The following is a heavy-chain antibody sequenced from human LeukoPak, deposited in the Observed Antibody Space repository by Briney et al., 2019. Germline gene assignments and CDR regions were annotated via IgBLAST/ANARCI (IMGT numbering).Heavy chain of an antibody. J-gene: IGHJ4*02. CDR1: GGSISSYY. CDR3: ARGGSYVEFDY. V-gene: IGHV4-59*01. Sequence: TSETLSLTCTVSGGSISSYYWSWIRQPAGKGLEWIGYIYYSGSTNYNPSLKSRVTISVDTSKNQFSLKLSSVTAADTAVYYCARGGSYVEFDYWGQGTLVTVSS. D-gene: IGHD1-26*01. CDR2: IYYSGST.